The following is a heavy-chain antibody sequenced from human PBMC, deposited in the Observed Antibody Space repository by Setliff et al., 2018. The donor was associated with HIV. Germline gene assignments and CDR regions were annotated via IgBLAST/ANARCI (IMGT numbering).Heavy chain of an antibody. J-gene: IGHJ4*02. CDR2: MGFTSTSI. Sequence: GGSLRLSCAASGFTFSNFAINWVRQAPGKGLEWVTYMGFTSTSITYADSVKGRFTISRDNAKNSLYLQMNSLRAEDTAVYYCVRDWQSLDWGRGGDCWGQGTLVTVSS. CDR1: GFTFSNFA. V-gene: IGHV3-48*01. CDR3: VRDWQSLDWGRGGDC. D-gene: IGHD3-16*01.